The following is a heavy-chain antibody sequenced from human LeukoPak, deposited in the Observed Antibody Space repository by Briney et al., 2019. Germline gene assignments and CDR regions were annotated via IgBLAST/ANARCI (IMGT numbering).Heavy chain of an antibody. D-gene: IGHD3-3*01. CDR2: ISGSGGST. J-gene: IGHJ5*02. V-gene: IGHV3-23*01. CDR3: AKEGDFWSGYYPGNNWFDP. CDR1: GFTFSSYA. Sequence: GGSLRLSCAASGFTFSSYAMSWVRQAPGKGLEWVSAISGSGGSTYYADSVKGRFTISRDNSKNTLYLQMNSLRAEDTAVYYCAKEGDFWSGYYPGNNWFDPWGQGTLVTASS.